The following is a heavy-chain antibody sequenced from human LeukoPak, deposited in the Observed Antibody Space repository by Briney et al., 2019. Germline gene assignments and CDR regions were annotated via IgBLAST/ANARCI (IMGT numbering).Heavy chain of an antibody. CDR1: GYTFTGYY. V-gene: IGHV1-2*02. CDR3: ARDRVGSGWPRPFYFEN. Sequence: ASVKVSCKPSGYTFTGYYLHWVRQAPGQALEWMGWINPNIGATMYAEKFQGRVTMTRDTSISTAYTELSSLRSDDTALYYCARDRVGSGWPRPFYFENWGQGTLVTVSS. CDR2: INPNIGAT. J-gene: IGHJ4*02. D-gene: IGHD6-19*01.